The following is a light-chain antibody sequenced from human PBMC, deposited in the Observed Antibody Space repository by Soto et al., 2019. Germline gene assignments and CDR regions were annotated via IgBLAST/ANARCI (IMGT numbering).Light chain of an antibody. Sequence: QSVLTQAASSSGTPGQRVTISCSGSSSNIGSNTVTWYQQVPGTAPKLLIYSNDRRPSGVPDRFSGSKSGTSASLAIAGLQTEDEADYYCAAWDDSLNGWVFGGGTQLTVL. J-gene: IGLJ3*02. CDR2: SND. CDR1: SSNIGSNT. V-gene: IGLV1-44*01. CDR3: AAWDDSLNGWV.